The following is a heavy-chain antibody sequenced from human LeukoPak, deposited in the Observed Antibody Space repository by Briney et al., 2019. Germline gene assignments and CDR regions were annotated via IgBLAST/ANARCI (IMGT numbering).Heavy chain of an antibody. Sequence: ASVKVSCKASGYTFTSYAMHWVRQAPGQRLEWMGWINAGNGNTKYSQKFQGRVTMTRDTSTSTVYMELSSLRSEDTAVYYCAREDIVVVPAATGAWWFDPWGQGTLVTVSS. J-gene: IGHJ5*02. D-gene: IGHD2-2*01. CDR1: GYTFTSYA. CDR3: AREDIVVVPAATGAWWFDP. CDR2: INAGNGNT. V-gene: IGHV1-3*01.